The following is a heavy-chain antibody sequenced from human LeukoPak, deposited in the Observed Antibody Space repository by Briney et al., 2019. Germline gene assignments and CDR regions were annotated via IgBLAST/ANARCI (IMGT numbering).Heavy chain of an antibody. CDR2: ISPSGENT. CDR1: GLPFRNYA. Sequence: GGSLRLSCAASGLPFRNYAMHWVRQAPGKGLEWVSSISPSGENTHYADSVQGRFSISRDNSKNALYLQINSLRVEDTAVYYCAKGTMTTGRGYWGQGTLVTVSS. CDR3: AKGTMTTGRGY. J-gene: IGHJ4*02. D-gene: IGHD4-17*01. V-gene: IGHV3-23*01.